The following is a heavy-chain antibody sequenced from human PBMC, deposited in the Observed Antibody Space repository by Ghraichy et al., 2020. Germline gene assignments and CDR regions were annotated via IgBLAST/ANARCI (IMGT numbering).Heavy chain of an antibody. CDR1: GGSISSGGYY. D-gene: IGHD3-10*01. V-gene: IGHV4-31*03. CDR2: ISYSGST. J-gene: IGHJ5*02. CDR3: ARMYYYGSGSFWFDP. Sequence: SETLSLTCTVSGGSISSGGYYWNWIRQHPGKGLEWIGYISYSGSTYYNPSLKSRVTISVDTSQIQFSLKLSSVTAADTAVYYCARMYYYGSGSFWFDPWGQGTLVTVSS.